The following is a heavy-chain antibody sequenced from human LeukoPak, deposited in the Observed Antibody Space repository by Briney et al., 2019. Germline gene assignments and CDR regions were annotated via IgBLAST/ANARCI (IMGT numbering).Heavy chain of an antibody. CDR3: ATRYCTISACRASSYKSFDV. CDR1: GFTFSSYA. J-gene: IGHJ6*04. Sequence: PGGSLRLSCAASGFTFSSYAMHWVRQAPGKGLEWVANIKEDGGEGYYVDSVKGRFTVSRDNAKNSLYLQLTSLRAEDTAVYYCATRYCTISACRASSYKSFDVWGKGTTVTVSS. V-gene: IGHV3-7*01. CDR2: IKEDGGEG. D-gene: IGHD2-8*01.